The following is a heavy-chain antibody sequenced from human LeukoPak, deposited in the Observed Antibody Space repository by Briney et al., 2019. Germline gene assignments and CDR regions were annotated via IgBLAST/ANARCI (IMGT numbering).Heavy chain of an antibody. CDR3: ARTSSWYAGAWFDS. J-gene: IGHJ5*01. CDR1: RGSIRTADYY. CDR2: IYFSGTL. V-gene: IGHV4-39*01. Sequence: SETLSLTCTVSRGSIRTADYYWAWVRQPPGEGPEWLGSIYFSGTLYFNPSLKSRVAVSIDTSKNQFSLKVTSVNASDTAVYFCARTSSWYAGAWFDSWGQGTLVTVSS. D-gene: IGHD6-13*01.